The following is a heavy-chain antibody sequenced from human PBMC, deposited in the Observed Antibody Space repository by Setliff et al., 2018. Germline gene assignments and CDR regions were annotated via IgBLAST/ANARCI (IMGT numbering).Heavy chain of an antibody. V-gene: IGHV4-4*07. Sequence: WETLSLPSTAFGGPISSYYWSWIRKPAGKGLEWIGHSYIGGSANYNPSLKGRGTMSIETSKNQFSLKLNSVSAPAMDMYYFEREKSLDPPGYYYMDVWAQGTPVTVSS. CDR2: SYIGGSA. CDR1: GGPISSYY. CDR3: EREKSLDPPGYYYMDV. J-gene: IGHJ6*03. D-gene: IGHD6-19*01.